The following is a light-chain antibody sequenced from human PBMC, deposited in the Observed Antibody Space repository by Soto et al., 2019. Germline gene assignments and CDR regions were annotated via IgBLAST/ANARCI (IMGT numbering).Light chain of an antibody. CDR3: QEYDTSPIT. J-gene: IGKJ4*01. CDR2: CVS. V-gene: IGKV1-5*01. Sequence: DVQMTQSPSTLSASVGDRVTITCRASQSLNDRLAWYQQKPGKAPKFLIYCVSTLDTGVPSRFRGSGSGTEFTLTISSLKPEDCALHYCQEYDTSPITFGGGTKVDIK. CDR1: QSLNDR.